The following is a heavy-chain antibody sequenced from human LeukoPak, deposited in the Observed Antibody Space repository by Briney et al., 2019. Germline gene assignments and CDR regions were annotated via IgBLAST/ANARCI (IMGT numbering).Heavy chain of an antibody. CDR1: GFTFSSYS. D-gene: IGHD3-22*01. CDR3: ARDRSSGYYVESFDY. Sequence: PGGSLRLSCAASGFTFSSYSMNWVRQAPGKGLEWVSSISSSSSYIYYGDSVKGRFTISRDNAKNSLFLQMNSLRAEDTAVYYCARDRSSGYYVESFDYWGQGTLVTVSS. V-gene: IGHV3-21*01. J-gene: IGHJ4*02. CDR2: ISSSSSYI.